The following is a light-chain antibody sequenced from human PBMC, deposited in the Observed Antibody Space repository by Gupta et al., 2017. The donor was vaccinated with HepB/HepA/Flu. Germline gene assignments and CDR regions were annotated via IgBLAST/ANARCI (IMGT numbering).Light chain of an antibody. CDR1: SNDIGGYDS. CDR2: DVT. CDR3: SSFSNTYTLVL. J-gene: IGLJ2*01. Sequence: QSALTQPASGSGSPGHSITLSCPGSSNDIGGYDSVSWYQQDPGQAPKLLIYDVTNRPSGVSNRFSGSKSGNTASLTISGLQAEDEADYYCSSFSNTYTLVLFGGGTKLTVL. V-gene: IGLV2-14*03.